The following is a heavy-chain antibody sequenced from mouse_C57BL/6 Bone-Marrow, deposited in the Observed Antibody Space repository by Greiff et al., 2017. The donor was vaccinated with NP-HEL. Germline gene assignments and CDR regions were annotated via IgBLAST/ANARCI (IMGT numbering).Heavy chain of an antibody. Sequence: VKLQESGAELMKPGASVTLSCKATGYTFTGYWIEWVKQMPGHCLEWIVEILPGSGSTNYNEKFTGQATFTADTSSNTAYMQLSSLTTEDSAIYYCARGDSNYYGYCDYWGQGTTLTVSS. CDR1: GYTFTGYW. CDR2: ILPGSGST. CDR3: ARGDSNYYGYCDY. J-gene: IGHJ2*01. V-gene: IGHV1-9*01. D-gene: IGHD1-1*01.